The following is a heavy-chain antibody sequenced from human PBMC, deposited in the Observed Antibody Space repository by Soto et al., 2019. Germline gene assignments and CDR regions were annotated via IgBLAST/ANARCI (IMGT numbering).Heavy chain of an antibody. D-gene: IGHD2-15*01. CDR2: INHSGST. CDR3: ARGEGYCSGGSCKNWFDP. V-gene: IGHV4-34*01. J-gene: IGHJ5*02. CDR1: GGSFSGYY. Sequence: QVQLQQWGAGLLKPSETLSLTCAVYGGSFSGYYWSWIRQPPGKGLEWIGEINHSGSTNYNPSLKSRVTISVDTSKNQFSLKLSSVTAADTAVYYRARGEGYCSGGSCKNWFDPWGQGTLVTVSS.